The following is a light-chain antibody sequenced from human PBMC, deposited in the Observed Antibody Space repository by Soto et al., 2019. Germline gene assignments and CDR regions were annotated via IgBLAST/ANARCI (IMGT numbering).Light chain of an antibody. CDR2: AAS. Sequence: DIHMTQSPSSLSASLLYIVTITCXSSQSISIYLNWYQQKPGKAPKLLIYAASSLQSGVPSRFSADGSGTDFTLTISSLQPEDFATYYCQQSSSTPPFTFGPGTKVDIK. CDR3: QQSSSTPPFT. J-gene: IGKJ3*01. V-gene: IGKV1-39*01. CDR1: QSISIY.